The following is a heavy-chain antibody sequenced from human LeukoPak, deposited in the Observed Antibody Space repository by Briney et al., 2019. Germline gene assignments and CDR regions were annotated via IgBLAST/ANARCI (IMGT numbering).Heavy chain of an antibody. Sequence: PGGSLRLSCAASGFTFSSYATSWVRQAPGKGLEWVSTISSGGGSTYYADSVKGRVTISRDISTNTLSLQMNSLRAEDTAVYYCAKDRGISAAGTLFDYWGQGTLVTVSS. CDR2: ISSGGGST. CDR3: AKDRGISAAGTLFDY. V-gene: IGHV3-23*01. D-gene: IGHD6-13*01. J-gene: IGHJ4*02. CDR1: GFTFSSYA.